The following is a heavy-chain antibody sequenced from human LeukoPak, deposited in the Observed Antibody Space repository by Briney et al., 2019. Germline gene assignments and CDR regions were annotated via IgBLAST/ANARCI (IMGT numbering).Heavy chain of an antibody. CDR1: GVSISSSSYY. V-gene: IGHV4-39*01. CDR3: ARHTRPTAAGTGFGPNWFDP. CDR2: MSYSGRT. D-gene: IGHD6-13*01. Sequence: PSETLSLTCTVSGVSISSSSYYWGWIRQPPGKGLEWIGSMSYSGRTYYNPSLKSRITISVATSKNQFSLKLSSVTAADTAVYYCARHTRPTAAGTGFGPNWFDPWGQGTLVTVSS. J-gene: IGHJ5*02.